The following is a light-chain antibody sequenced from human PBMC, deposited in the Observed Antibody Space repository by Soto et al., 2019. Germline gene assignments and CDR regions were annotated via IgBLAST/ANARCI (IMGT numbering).Light chain of an antibody. CDR2: LGS. J-gene: IGKJ4*01. CDR1: QSLLHSNGNNH. V-gene: IGKV2-28*01. CDR3: VQGLQPPLT. Sequence: DIVMPQSPLSLPVTPGEPASISCRSSQSLLHSNGNNHLDWYLQKPGKSPQLLIYLGSNRAAGVPDRFSGSGSGTDFTLKISSVEAEDVGVYYCVQGLQPPLTFGGGTKVEIK.